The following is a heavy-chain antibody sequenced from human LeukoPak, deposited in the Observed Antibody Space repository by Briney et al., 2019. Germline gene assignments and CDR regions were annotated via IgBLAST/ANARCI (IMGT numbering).Heavy chain of an antibody. CDR3: ARPSVSTLTGEFDY. CDR1: GGSISSSSYY. Sequence: PSETLSLTCTVSGGSISSSSYYWGWIRQPPGKGLEWIGSIDYSGSTYYNPSLKSRVTIYVDTSKNQFSLNLSSVTAADTAVYYCARPSVSTLTGEFDYWGQGTLVTVSS. J-gene: IGHJ4*02. V-gene: IGHV4-39*01. D-gene: IGHD7-27*01. CDR2: IDYSGST.